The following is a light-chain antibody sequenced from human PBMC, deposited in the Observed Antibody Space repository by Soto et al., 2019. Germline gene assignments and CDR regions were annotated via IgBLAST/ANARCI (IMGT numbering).Light chain of an antibody. Sequence: EIVMTQSPGTLSVSPGQRATLSCRASQSISSNLAWYQQKPGQASRLLIYGASTRATGIPVRFSGSGSGTEFTLTISRLQSEDFAVYYCQHYNNWPPWTFGQGTKV. V-gene: IGKV3-15*01. CDR2: GAS. CDR1: QSISSN. CDR3: QHYNNWPPWT. J-gene: IGKJ1*01.